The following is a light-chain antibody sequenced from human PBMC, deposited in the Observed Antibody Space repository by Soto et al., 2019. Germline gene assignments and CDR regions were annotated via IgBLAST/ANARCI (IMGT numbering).Light chain of an antibody. CDR1: QSVGSIY. CDR3: QQYGTPRSVT. J-gene: IGKJ5*01. Sequence: DIVLTQSPGTLSLSPGERATLSCSASQSVGSIYLAWYQQKLGQAPRLLIHGASGRADGIPHRFSGSGFGTDFTLTISKVEPEDFAVYYCQQYGTPRSVTFGQGTRLEIK. V-gene: IGKV3-20*01. CDR2: GAS.